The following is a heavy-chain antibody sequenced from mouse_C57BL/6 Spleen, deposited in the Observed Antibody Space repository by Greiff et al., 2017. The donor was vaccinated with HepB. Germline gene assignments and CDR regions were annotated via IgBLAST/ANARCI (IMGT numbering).Heavy chain of an antibody. J-gene: IGHJ4*01. CDR2: ISGGGGNT. CDR3: ARSYSNGDAMDY. D-gene: IGHD2-5*01. CDR1: GFTFSSYT. Sequence: DVKLVESGGGLVKPGGSLKLSCAASGFTFSSYTMSWVRQTPEKRLEWVATISGGGGNTYYPDSVKGRFTISRDNAKNTLYLQMSSLRSEDTALYYCARSYSNGDAMDYWGQGTSVTVSS. V-gene: IGHV5-9*01.